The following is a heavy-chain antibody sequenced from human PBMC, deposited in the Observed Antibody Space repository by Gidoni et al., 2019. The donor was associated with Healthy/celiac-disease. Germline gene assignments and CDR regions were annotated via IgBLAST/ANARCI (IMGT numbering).Heavy chain of an antibody. CDR2: ISWNSGSI. Sequence: EVQLVESGVGLVQPGRSLSLSCAASGFTFDAYAMHWVRQAPGKGLEWVSGISWNSGSIGYADSVKGRFTISRDNAKNSLYLQMNSLRAEDTALYYCAKDKWEYYYYYYMDVWGKGTTVTVSS. CDR3: AKDKWEYYYYYYMDV. V-gene: IGHV3-9*01. J-gene: IGHJ6*03. CDR1: GFTFDAYA. D-gene: IGHD1-26*01.